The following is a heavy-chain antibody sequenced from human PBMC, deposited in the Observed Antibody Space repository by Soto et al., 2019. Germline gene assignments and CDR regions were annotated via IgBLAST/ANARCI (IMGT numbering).Heavy chain of an antibody. V-gene: IGHV3-23*01. J-gene: IGHJ4*02. CDR2: ISGSGGST. D-gene: IGHD6-13*01. CDR3: AKEKGYSSSWFEFDY. Sequence: GGSLRLSCAASGFTFSSYAMSGVRQDPGKGLEWVSAISGSGGSTYYADSVKGRFTISRDNSKNTLYLQMNSLRAEDTAVYYCAKEKGYSSSWFEFDYWGQGTLVTVSS. CDR1: GFTFSSYA.